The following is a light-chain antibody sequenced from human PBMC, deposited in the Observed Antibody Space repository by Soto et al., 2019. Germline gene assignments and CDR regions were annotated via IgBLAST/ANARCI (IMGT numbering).Light chain of an antibody. V-gene: IGKV3-15*01. J-gene: IGKJ5*01. Sequence: EILMTQSPATLSVSPGGRATLSCGATKSILRNFAWYKHKPGQPPRLLIYGASTRATGIPDRLSGSGSGTDFTLTISRMEPEDSAVYYCQQYSSSGTFGQGTRLEIK. CDR2: GAS. CDR3: QQYSSSGT. CDR1: KSILRN.